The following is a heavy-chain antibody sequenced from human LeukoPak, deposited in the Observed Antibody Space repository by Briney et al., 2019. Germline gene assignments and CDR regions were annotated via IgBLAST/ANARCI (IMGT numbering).Heavy chain of an antibody. CDR3: ARAPPKLTYYYDSSGYGGAFDI. Sequence: SETLSLTCTVSGGSISTSNWWNWFRQPPGKGLEWIGEIYPSGITYYNPSLKSRVTISVDRSKNQFSLKLSSVTAADTAVYYCARAPPKLTYYYDSSGYGGAFDIWGQGTMVTVSS. D-gene: IGHD3-22*01. V-gene: IGHV4-4*02. J-gene: IGHJ3*02. CDR1: GGSISTSNW. CDR2: IYPSGIT.